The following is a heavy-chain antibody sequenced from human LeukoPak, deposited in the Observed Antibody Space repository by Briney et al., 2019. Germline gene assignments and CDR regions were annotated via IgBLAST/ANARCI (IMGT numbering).Heavy chain of an antibody. Sequence: GASVKVSCKASGYTFTGYYMHWVRQAPGQGLEWMGWISAYNGNTNYAQKLQGRVTMTTDTSTSTAYMELRSLRSDDTAVYYCARSNYYDSSGFKAQFDYWGQGTLVTVSS. J-gene: IGHJ4*02. CDR3: ARSNYYDSSGFKAQFDY. V-gene: IGHV1-18*04. CDR2: ISAYNGNT. CDR1: GYTFTGYY. D-gene: IGHD3-22*01.